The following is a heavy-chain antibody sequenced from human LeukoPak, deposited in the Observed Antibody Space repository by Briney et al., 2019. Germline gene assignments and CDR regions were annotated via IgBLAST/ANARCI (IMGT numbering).Heavy chain of an antibody. V-gene: IGHV3-21*01. J-gene: IGHJ4*02. Sequence: GRSLLLSCAASGFPFSSYAMHWVRPAPGKGLEWVSSISSSSTYIYYADSVKGRFTISRDNAKNSLYLQMNSLRAEDTAVYYCPRTGYSYGYAIDYWGQGTLVTVSS. CDR2: ISSSSTYI. CDR3: PRTGYSYGYAIDY. D-gene: IGHD5-18*01. CDR1: GFPFSSYA.